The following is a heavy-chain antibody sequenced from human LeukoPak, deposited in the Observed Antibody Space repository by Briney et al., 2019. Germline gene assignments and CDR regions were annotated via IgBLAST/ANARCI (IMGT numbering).Heavy chain of an antibody. D-gene: IGHD5-24*01. CDR3: ARGEGARDGYNYEGPFYFDH. V-gene: IGHV4-34*01. CDR1: GGPFNDYY. J-gene: IGHJ4*02. Sequence: PSETLSLTCAVYGGPFNDYYWSWIRQPPGKGLEWIGRITHSGSTNYSPSLKSRVTISIDTSKKQFSLNLNSMTAADTAAYYCARGEGARDGYNYEGPFYFDHWGQGALVTVSS. CDR2: ITHSGST.